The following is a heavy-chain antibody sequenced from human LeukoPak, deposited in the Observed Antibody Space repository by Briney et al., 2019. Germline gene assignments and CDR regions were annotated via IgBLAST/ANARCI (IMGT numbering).Heavy chain of an antibody. CDR2: INHCGST. D-gene: IGHD3-22*01. Sequence: SETLSLTCAVYGGSFSGYYWSWIRQPPAKGLEGIGEINHCGSTNYNPSLKSRVTISVDTSKNQFSLKLSSVTAADTAVYYCARGKWLHNWFDPWGQGTLVTASS. CDR1: GGSFSGYY. V-gene: IGHV4-34*01. J-gene: IGHJ5*02. CDR3: ARGKWLHNWFDP.